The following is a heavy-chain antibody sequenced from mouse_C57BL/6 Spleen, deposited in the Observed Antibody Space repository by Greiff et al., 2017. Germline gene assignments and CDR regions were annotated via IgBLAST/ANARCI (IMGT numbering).Heavy chain of an antibody. V-gene: IGHV1-59*01. CDR1: GYTFTSYW. D-gene: IGHD1-1*01. Sequence: VQLQQPGAELVRPGTSVKLSCKASGYTFTSYWMHWVKQRPGPGLEWIGVLDPSVSYTNYNQKFKGKATLTVDTSSSTAYMPLSSLTSEDSADDYCARGYITTVDWYFDGWGTGTTVTVST. CDR2: LDPSVSYT. J-gene: IGHJ1*03. CDR3: ARGYITTVDWYFDG.